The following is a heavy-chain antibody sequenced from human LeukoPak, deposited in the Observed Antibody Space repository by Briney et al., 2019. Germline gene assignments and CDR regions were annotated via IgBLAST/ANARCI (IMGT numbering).Heavy chain of an antibody. Sequence: GGSLRLSCAASGFTFSSYAMSWVRQAPGKGLEWVSAISGGGGSTYYADSVKGRVTISRDNAKNTLYLQMNSLRAEDTAVYYCARVMGYFDWLPQGGSIDYWGQGTLVTVSS. CDR2: ISGGGGST. CDR3: ARVMGYFDWLPQGGSIDY. V-gene: IGHV3-23*01. CDR1: GFTFSSYA. J-gene: IGHJ4*02. D-gene: IGHD3-9*01.